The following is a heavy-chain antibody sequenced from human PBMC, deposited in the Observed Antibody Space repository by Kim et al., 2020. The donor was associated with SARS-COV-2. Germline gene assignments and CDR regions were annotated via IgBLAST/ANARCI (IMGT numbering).Heavy chain of an antibody. D-gene: IGHD3-16*01. CDR2: IYHSGTT. Sequence: SETLSLTCTVSGASISSYYGNWIRQPPGKGLEWIGYIYHSGTTKYIPSLKSRVTISADTSKNQFSLKLTSVTAADTAVYYCALGGGPWGQGTLVTVSS. CDR1: GASISSYY. CDR3: ALGGGP. J-gene: IGHJ5*02. V-gene: IGHV4-59*08.